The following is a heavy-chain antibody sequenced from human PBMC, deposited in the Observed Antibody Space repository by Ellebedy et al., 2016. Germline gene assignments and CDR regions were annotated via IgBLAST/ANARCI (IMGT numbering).Heavy chain of an antibody. D-gene: IGHD6-19*01. V-gene: IGHV4-59*01. Sequence: GSLRLSCAVSGDSIRSYYWNWIRQPPGKGLEWIGYLHHSGSASYNPSLKSRVTMSVDTSKSQFSLRLTSVTAADTAVYYCAKWNGGWYAFEVWGQGTMVTVSS. J-gene: IGHJ3*01. CDR2: LHHSGSA. CDR3: AKWNGGWYAFEV. CDR1: GDSIRSYY.